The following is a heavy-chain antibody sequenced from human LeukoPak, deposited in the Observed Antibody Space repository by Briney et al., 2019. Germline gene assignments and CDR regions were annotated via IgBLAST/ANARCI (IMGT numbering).Heavy chain of an antibody. D-gene: IGHD3-22*01. CDR1: GGSITGSY. J-gene: IGHJ4*02. Sequence: SETLSLTGSVPGGSITGSYWGWFRQSPGKGLGGIGHIYYSGTTNYSPSLRSRVTISVDTSNKQFSLKLRSVTAADTAVYYCARSKVTYYYDAGGYYYFDYWGQGALVTVSS. CDR2: IYYSGTT. CDR3: ARSKVTYYYDAGGYYYFDY. V-gene: IGHV4-59*13.